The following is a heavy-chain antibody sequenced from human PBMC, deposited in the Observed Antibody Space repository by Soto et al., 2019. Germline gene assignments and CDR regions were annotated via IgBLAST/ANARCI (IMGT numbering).Heavy chain of an antibody. CDR1: GFMFSSYG. Sequence: QSGGSLRLSCAAAGFMFSSYGMSWVRQAPGKGLQWVATIHPSGGSTHYAESVRGRFTISRDNSRDTLYLQMNSLRAEDTAVYYCAKDPSTGTPDCWGQGALVTVSS. D-gene: IGHD3-9*01. CDR3: AKDPSTGTPDC. CDR2: IHPSGGST. V-gene: IGHV3-23*01. J-gene: IGHJ4*02.